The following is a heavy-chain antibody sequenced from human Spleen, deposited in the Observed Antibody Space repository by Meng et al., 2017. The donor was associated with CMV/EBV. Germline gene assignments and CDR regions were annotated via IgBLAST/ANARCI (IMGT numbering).Heavy chain of an antibody. CDR1: GYTFSNYA. V-gene: IGHV1-18*01. CDR2: ITAYNGDT. CDR3: ARGGSSGWYYYYGVDV. D-gene: IGHD6-19*01. J-gene: IGHJ6*02. Sequence: ASVKVSCKASGYTFSNYAMTWVRQAPGQGLEWMGWITAYNGDTTYAQKFQGRVTMTTDTSTSTAYMELRSLRSDDTAVYYCARGGSSGWYYYYGVDVWGQGTTVTVS.